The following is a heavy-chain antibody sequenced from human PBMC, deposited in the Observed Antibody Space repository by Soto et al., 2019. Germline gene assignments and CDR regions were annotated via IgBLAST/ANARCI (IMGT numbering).Heavy chain of an antibody. Sequence: HGESLKISCKGSGYSFTSYWIGWVRQMPGKGLEWMGIIYPGDSDTRYSPSFQGQVTISADKSISTAYLQWSSLKASDTAMYYCARADSSSWYDGAVYYWGQGTLVTVSS. D-gene: IGHD6-13*01. V-gene: IGHV5-51*01. CDR1: GYSFTSYW. CDR3: ARADSSSWYDGAVYY. J-gene: IGHJ4*02. CDR2: IYPGDSDT.